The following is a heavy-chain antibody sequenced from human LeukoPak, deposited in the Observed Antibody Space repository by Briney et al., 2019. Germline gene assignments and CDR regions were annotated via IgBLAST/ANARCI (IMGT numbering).Heavy chain of an antibody. CDR1: GFTFSSYE. J-gene: IGHJ6*04. Sequence: GGSLRLSCAASGFTFSSYEMNWVRQAPGKGLEGVSYISSSGSTIYYADSVKGRFTISRDNAKNSLYLQMNSLRAEDTAVYYCARVRVLLRFGERDYGMDVWGKGTTVTVSS. V-gene: IGHV3-48*03. CDR3: ARVRVLLRFGERDYGMDV. D-gene: IGHD3-10*01. CDR2: ISSSGSTI.